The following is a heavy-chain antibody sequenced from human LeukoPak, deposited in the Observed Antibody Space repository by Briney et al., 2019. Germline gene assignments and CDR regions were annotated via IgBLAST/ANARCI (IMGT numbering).Heavy chain of an antibody. V-gene: IGHV3-7*01. CDR2: IKEDGSEK. CDR3: ARDPSYLRDSFDY. Sequence: GGSLRLSCAASGFTFGSYWMNWVRQVPGEGLEWVANIKEDGSEKYYVDSAKGRFTISRDNAKNSLFLQMNNLRAEDTAVYYCARDPSYLRDSFDYWGQGTLVTVSS. J-gene: IGHJ4*02. CDR1: GFTFGSYW.